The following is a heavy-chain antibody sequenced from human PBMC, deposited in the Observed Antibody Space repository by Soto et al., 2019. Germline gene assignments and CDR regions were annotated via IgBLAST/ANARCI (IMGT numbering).Heavy chain of an antibody. D-gene: IGHD6-13*01. CDR2: ISAYNGNT. V-gene: IGHV1-18*01. CDR1: GYTFTSYG. J-gene: IGHJ3*02. Sequence: QVQLVQSGAEVKKPGASVKVSCKASGYTFTSYGISWVRQAPGQGLEWMGWISAYNGNTNYAQKLQGRVTMTTDTSTSTAYMVLRSLRSHHTPLYYCSTVIAAGSFHIWGQGTMVTVSS. CDR3: STVIAAGSFHI.